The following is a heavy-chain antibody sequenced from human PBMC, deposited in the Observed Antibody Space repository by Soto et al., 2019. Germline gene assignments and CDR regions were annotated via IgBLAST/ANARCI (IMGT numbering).Heavy chain of an antibody. CDR2: ISGNSNYI. D-gene: IGHD3-22*01. CDR1: GFTFSHYT. CDR3: VSDSSGPY. Sequence: EVHLVESGGGLVKPGGSLRINCAASGFTFSHYTMNWVRQPPGKGLEWVSAISGNSNYIYYKDSVKGRFTISRDNAKDSLYLQMDSLTDDDTAVYYCVSDSSGPYWGQGTLVNVSS. V-gene: IGHV3-21*01. J-gene: IGHJ4*02.